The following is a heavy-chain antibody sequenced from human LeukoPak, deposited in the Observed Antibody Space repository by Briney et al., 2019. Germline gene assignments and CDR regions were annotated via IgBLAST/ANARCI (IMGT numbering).Heavy chain of an antibody. D-gene: IGHD3-22*01. V-gene: IGHV1-8*01. Sequence: ASVKVSCKPSGYTFTHYDINWVRQATGQGLEWMGWMNPDTGNTGYAQRFQGRVTMTRDTSTSTVYMELSSLRSEDTAVYYCARDGYYDSSGYYYYYYYYMDVWGKGTTVTISS. CDR3: ARDGYYDSSGYYYYYYYYMDV. CDR2: MNPDTGNT. J-gene: IGHJ6*03. CDR1: GYTFTHYD.